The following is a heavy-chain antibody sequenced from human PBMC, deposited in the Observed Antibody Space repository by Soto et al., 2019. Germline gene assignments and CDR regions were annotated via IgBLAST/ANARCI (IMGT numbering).Heavy chain of an antibody. CDR2: IYYSGST. J-gene: IGHJ6*02. Sequence: SETLSLTCTVSGGSINSFYWSWIRQPPGKGLEWIGYIYYSGSTNYNPSLKSRVTISVDTSKNQFSLKLSSVTAADTAVYYCSNYYGSGSMYGMDVWGQGTTVTVSS. CDR1: GGSINSFY. V-gene: IGHV4-59*08. CDR3: SNYYGSGSMYGMDV. D-gene: IGHD3-10*01.